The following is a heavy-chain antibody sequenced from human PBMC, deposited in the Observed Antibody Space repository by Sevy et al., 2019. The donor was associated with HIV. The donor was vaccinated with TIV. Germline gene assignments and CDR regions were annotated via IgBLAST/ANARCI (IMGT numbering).Heavy chain of an antibody. V-gene: IGHV3-30*18. CDR2: ISYDGSNK. J-gene: IGHJ4*02. CDR1: GFTFSSYG. Sequence: GGSLRLSCAASGFTFSSYGMHWVRQAPGKGLEWVAVISYDGSNKYYADSVKGRFTISRDNSKNTLYLQMNSLRAEDTAVYYCAKDEPLKQWLVGGNYFDYWGQGTLVTVSS. D-gene: IGHD6-19*01. CDR3: AKDEPLKQWLVGGNYFDY.